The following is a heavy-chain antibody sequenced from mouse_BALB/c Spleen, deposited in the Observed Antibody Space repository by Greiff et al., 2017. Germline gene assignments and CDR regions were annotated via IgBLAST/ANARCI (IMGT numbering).Heavy chain of an antibody. J-gene: IGHJ1*01. CDR1: GFTFTDYY. Sequence: EVMLVESGGGLVQPGGSLRLSCATSGFTFTDYYMSWVRQPPGKALEWLGFIRNKANGYTTEYSASVKGRFTISRDNSQSILYLQMNTLRAEDSATYYCARDLNYGNYWYFDVWGAGTTVTVSS. V-gene: IGHV7-3*02. CDR3: ARDLNYGNYWYFDV. CDR2: IRNKANGYTT. D-gene: IGHD2-1*01.